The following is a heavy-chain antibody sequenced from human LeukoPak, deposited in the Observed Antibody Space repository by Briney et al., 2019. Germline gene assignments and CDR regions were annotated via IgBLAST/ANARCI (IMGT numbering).Heavy chain of an antibody. CDR3: ARRELAGSTAYFDY. V-gene: IGHV1-46*01. CDR1: GYTFTSYY. CDR2: INPSGGST. Sequence: ASVTVSCKASGYTFTSYYIHWVRQAPGQGLEWMGIINPSGGSTNYAQDFQGRVTMTRDTSTSTVYMELSSLRSEDTAVYYCARRELAGSTAYFDYWGQGTLVTVSS. D-gene: IGHD1-26*01. J-gene: IGHJ4*02.